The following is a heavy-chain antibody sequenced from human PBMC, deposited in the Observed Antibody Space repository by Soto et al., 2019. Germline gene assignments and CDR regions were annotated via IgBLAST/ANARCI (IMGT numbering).Heavy chain of an antibody. CDR1: GFTFSSYA. CDR3: AKGTYCSSTSCYPYYYYYYGMDV. CDR2: ISGSGGST. J-gene: IGHJ6*02. D-gene: IGHD2-2*01. Sequence: GGSLRLSCAASGFTFSSYAMSWVRQAPGKGLEWVSAISGSGGSTYYADSVKGRFTISRDNSKNTLYLQMNSLRAEDTAVYYCAKGTYCSSTSCYPYYYYYYGMDVWGQGTTVTVSS. V-gene: IGHV3-23*01.